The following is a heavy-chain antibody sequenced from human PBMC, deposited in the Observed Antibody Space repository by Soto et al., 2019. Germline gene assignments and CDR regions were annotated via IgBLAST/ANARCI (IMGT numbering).Heavy chain of an antibody. D-gene: IGHD2-2*01. CDR1: GGSNIREGYY. CDR3: ASATPASSPDF. CDR2: IFYSGSS. J-gene: IGHJ4*02. Sequence: ASESLSFTCTVSGGSNIREGYYWSLIRRHPGQGLERIAYIFYSGSSYSNPFLRSRVTLSADTSKNSFSLRLSSVTAADTPFFFGASATPASSPDFWDQVTLVTASS. V-gene: IGHV4-31*03.